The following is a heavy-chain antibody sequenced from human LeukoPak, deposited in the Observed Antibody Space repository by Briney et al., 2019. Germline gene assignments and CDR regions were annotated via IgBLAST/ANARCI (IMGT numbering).Heavy chain of an antibody. CDR2: IIPILGIA. D-gene: IGHD1-1*01. CDR3: ARDGRYWNDRV. Sequence: SVKVSCKASGGTFSRCAISWVRQAPGQGLEWMGRIIPILGIANYAQKFQGRVTITADKSTSTAYMELSSLRSEDTAVYYCARDGRYWNDRVWGQGTLVTVSS. V-gene: IGHV1-69*04. CDR1: GGTFSRCA. J-gene: IGHJ4*02.